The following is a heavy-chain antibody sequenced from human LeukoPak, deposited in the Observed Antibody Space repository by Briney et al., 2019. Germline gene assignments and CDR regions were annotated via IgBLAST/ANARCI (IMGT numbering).Heavy chain of an antibody. V-gene: IGHV3-11*03. CDR2: ISPTGSYT. D-gene: IGHD2-21*02. Sequence: GGSLRLSCEASGFMLNVYYMSWFRLAPGKGLEWIGYISPTGSYTTYADSVRGRFTISRDNAKNLLFLQMNDLRTEDTAVYYCARKLGGTQCGGDCFFDHWGQGTRVAVSS. CDR3: ARKLGGTQCGGDCFFDH. CDR1: GFMLNVYY. J-gene: IGHJ4*02.